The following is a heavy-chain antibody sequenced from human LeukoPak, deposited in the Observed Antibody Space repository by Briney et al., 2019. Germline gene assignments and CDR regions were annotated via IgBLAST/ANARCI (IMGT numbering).Heavy chain of an antibody. CDR3: ARGLLVRGVIKGSFDY. CDR1: GGSISSGGYS. J-gene: IGHJ4*02. CDR2: INHSGST. V-gene: IGHV4-34*01. D-gene: IGHD3-10*01. Sequence: SETLSLTCAVSGGSISSGGYSWSWIRQPPGKGLEWIGEINHSGSTNYNPSLKSRVTRSVDTSKNQFSLKLSSVTAADTAVYYCARGLLVRGVIKGSFDYWGQGTLVTVSS.